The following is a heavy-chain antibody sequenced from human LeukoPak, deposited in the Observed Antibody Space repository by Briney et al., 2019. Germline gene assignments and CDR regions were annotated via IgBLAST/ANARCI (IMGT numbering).Heavy chain of an antibody. CDR3: ARGGYYGSGNDFRFDP. CDR1: GGSISINY. J-gene: IGHJ5*02. CDR2: VYNSGST. Sequence: SETLSFTCTAPGGSISINYGSWFRHPPGKGLEGLGYVYNSGSTHYNPSLKSRVTISADTSKNQFSLTLTSVTAADTAVYYCARGGYYGSGNDFRFDPWGQGTLVTVSS. V-gene: IGHV4-59*01. D-gene: IGHD3-10*01.